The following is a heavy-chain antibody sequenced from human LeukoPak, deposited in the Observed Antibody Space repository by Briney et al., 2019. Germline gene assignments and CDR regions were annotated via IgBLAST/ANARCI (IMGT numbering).Heavy chain of an antibody. Sequence: SETVSLTCTVSGGSISSYYCIWNRQPPGKGLEWIGYIYYGEGTNSNPSLKSRVTVSLDKPNNQFSLKLTSVTAADTAVYYCATSKYSGAWYGFDSWGQGNLVTVSS. D-gene: IGHD2-8*02. CDR3: ATSKYSGAWYGFDS. J-gene: IGHJ4*02. V-gene: IGHV4-59*08. CDR2: IYYGEGT. CDR1: GGSISSYY.